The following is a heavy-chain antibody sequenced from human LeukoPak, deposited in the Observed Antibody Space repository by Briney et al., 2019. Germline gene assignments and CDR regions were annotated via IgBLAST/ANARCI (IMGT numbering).Heavy chain of an antibody. CDR3: ARGRYSGTTYYFDY. J-gene: IGHJ4*02. CDR2: IKKDGSET. Sequence: PGGSLRLSCAASGFTFSTSWMSWVRQVPGKGLEWVANIKKDGSETYYVDSVKGQFTISRDNAKNSLYLQMNSLRAEDTAMYYCARGRYSGTTYYFDYWGQGTLVTVSS. D-gene: IGHD5-12*01. V-gene: IGHV3-7*03. CDR1: GFTFSTSW.